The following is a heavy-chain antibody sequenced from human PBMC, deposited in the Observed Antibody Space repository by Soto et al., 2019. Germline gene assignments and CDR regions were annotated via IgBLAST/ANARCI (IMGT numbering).Heavy chain of an antibody. J-gene: IGHJ4*02. CDR2: IWYDGSNK. Sequence: QVQLVESGGGVVQPGRSLRLSCAASGFTFSSYGMHWVRQAPGKGLEWVAVIWYDGSNKYYADSVKGRFTISRDNSKNTLYLQMNSLRAEDTAVYYCARDDAQYDFWSGYYNLDHWGQGTLVTVSS. CDR1: GFTFSSYG. CDR3: ARDDAQYDFWSGYYNLDH. V-gene: IGHV3-33*01. D-gene: IGHD3-3*01.